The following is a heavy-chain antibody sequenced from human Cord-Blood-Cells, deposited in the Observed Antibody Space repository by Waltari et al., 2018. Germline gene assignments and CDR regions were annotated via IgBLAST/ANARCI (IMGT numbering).Heavy chain of an antibody. CDR1: GYTFTSYD. Sequence: QVQLVQSGAEVKKPGASVKVSCKASGYTFTSYDINWVRQATGQGLEWMGWMNPNSGNTGYAQKFQGRVTMTRNTSISTAYMELSSLRSEDTAVYYCARGNSGMNYDFWSGYYYYYGMDVWGQGTTVTVSS. J-gene: IGHJ6*02. CDR3: ARGNSGMNYDFWSGYYYYYGMDV. CDR2: MNPNSGNT. V-gene: IGHV1-8*01. D-gene: IGHD3-3*01.